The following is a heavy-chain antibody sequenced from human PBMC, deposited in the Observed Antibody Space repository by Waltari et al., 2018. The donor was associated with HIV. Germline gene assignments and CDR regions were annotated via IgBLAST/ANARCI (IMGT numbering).Heavy chain of an antibody. Sequence: QVQLQESGPGLVKPSETLSLTCPASGGSIRNYYWSWIRQSPEKGLEWIGYSYYSWSTKYNPSLESRGTLSIDTSKRQYSLQLSSVTAADTAVYYCARVGIPIGWYFDLWGRGTLVTVSS. D-gene: IGHD1-26*01. CDR2: SYYSWST. J-gene: IGHJ2*01. V-gene: IGHV4-59*01. CDR3: ARVGIPIGWYFDL. CDR1: GGSIRNYY.